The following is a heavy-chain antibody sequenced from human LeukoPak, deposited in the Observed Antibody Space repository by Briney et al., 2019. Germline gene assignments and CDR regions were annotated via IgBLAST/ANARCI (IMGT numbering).Heavy chain of an antibody. CDR1: GFTFSRYA. Sequence: GGSPRLSCGASGFTFSRYAMSWVRQAPGKGLEWVSGISGTNGNTYYADSVKGRFTISRDNSKNTVYLQMNSLRAEDTALYYCAKDWEAVSGTPTAIDYWGRGTLVTVSS. CDR2: ISGTNGNT. D-gene: IGHD6-19*01. J-gene: IGHJ4*02. CDR3: AKDWEAVSGTPTAIDY. V-gene: IGHV3-23*01.